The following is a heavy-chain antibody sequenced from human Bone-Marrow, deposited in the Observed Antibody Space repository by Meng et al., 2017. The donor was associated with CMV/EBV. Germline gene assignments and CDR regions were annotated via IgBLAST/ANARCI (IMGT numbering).Heavy chain of an antibody. CDR2: IYSGGSST. CDR1: GFIFSAYA. D-gene: IGHD3-22*01. CDR3: AKQPHYYDNSGYL. Sequence: AASGFIFSAYAVNWVRQAPGKVLEWVSVIYSGGSSTYYADSVRGRFTISRDNSKNTLYLQMNSLRAEDTAVYYCAKQPHYYDNSGYLWGQGTLVTVSS. J-gene: IGHJ4*02. V-gene: IGHV3-23*03.